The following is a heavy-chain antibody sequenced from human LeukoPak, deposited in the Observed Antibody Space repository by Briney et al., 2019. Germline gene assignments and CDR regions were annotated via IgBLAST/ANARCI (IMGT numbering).Heavy chain of an antibody. CDR1: GFTFSSYA. V-gene: IGHV3-7*03. J-gene: IGHJ6*02. CDR2: INHNGSVN. D-gene: IGHD3-16*01. CDR3: ARGGGLDV. Sequence: GGSLRLSCAASGFTFSSYAMSWARQAPGKGLEWVASINHNGSVNYYVDSVKGRFTISRGNAKNSLYLQMSNLRAEDTAVYFCARGGGLDVWGQGATVTVSS.